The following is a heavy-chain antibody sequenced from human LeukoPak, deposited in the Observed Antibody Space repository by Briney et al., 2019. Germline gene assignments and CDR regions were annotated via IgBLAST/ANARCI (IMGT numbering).Heavy chain of an antibody. Sequence: SETLSLTCTVSGGSISSYYWSWIRQPPGKGLEWIGYIYYSGSTNYNPSLKSRVTISVDTSKNQFTLKLSSVTAADTAVYYCARQADPGYCSSTSCFTGFDYWGQGTLVTVSS. CDR2: IYYSGST. D-gene: IGHD2-2*01. J-gene: IGHJ4*02. V-gene: IGHV4-59*01. CDR1: GGSISSYY. CDR3: ARQADPGYCSSTSCFTGFDY.